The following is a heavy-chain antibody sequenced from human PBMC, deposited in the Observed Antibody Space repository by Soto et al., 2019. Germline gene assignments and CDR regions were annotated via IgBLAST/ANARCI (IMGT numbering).Heavy chain of an antibody. CDR1: GFNFNIYA. CDR3: ANRGRVATRGWFDA. J-gene: IGHJ5*02. V-gene: IGHV3-23*01. D-gene: IGHD5-12*01. CDR2: ISGSGGDT. Sequence: EVLLLESGGGLAQPGGSLRLSCSASGFNFNIYAMSWVRQCPGKGLEWVSAISGSGGDTYYADSVKGRFTISRDNSKNTLYLQVNSLRDEDTAVYYCANRGRVATRGWFDAWGQGTLVTVSS.